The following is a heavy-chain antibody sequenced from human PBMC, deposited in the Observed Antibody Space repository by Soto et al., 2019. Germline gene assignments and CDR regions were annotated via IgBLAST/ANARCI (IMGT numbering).Heavy chain of an antibody. D-gene: IGHD6-19*01. CDR1: GGSISSSNW. CDR3: ARDSIAVAGNYYYGMDV. CDR2: IYHSGSN. V-gene: IGHV4-4*02. Sequence: QVQLQESGPGLVKPSATLSLTCAVSGGSISSSNWWSRVRQPPGKGLDWIGEIYHSGSNNYNPSLKSRITLSVDKWKNQVSLKLCSVTAADTAVYYCARDSIAVAGNYYYGMDVWGQGTTVTVSS. J-gene: IGHJ6*02.